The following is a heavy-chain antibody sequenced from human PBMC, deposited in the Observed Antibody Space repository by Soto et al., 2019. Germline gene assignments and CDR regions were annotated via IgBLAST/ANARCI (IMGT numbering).Heavy chain of an antibody. Sequence: EVQVVESGGDLVQPGGSLRLSCAVSGFTVSTNYISWVRQAPGKGLEWVSVIYGGGSTYYADPMKGRFTISRDNSKNTVYLQMSSLRAEDTAVYHCATPTPGAWGRGTLVTVSS. CDR3: ATPTPGA. J-gene: IGHJ5*02. CDR1: GFTVSTNY. V-gene: IGHV3-66*04. CDR2: IYGGGST.